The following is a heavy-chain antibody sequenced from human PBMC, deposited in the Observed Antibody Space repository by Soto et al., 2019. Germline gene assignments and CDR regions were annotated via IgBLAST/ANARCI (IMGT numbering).Heavy chain of an antibody. J-gene: IGHJ3*02. Sequence: SETLSLTCAVYGGSFSGYYWSWIRQPPGKGLEWIGEINHSGSTNYNPSLKSRVTISVDTSKNQFSLKLSSVTAADTAVYYCARGRSSSSQGAFDIWGQGTRVTVSS. V-gene: IGHV4-34*01. CDR1: GGSFSGYY. CDR3: ARGRSSSSQGAFDI. CDR2: INHSGST. D-gene: IGHD6-6*01.